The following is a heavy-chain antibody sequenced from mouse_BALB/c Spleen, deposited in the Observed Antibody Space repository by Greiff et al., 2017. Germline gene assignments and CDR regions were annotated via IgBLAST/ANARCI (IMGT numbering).Heavy chain of an antibody. J-gene: IGHJ4*01. V-gene: IGHV3-8*02. Sequence: EVMLVESGPSLVKPSQTLSLTCSVTGDSITSGYWNWIRKFPGNKLEYMGYISYSGSTYYNPSLKSRISITRDTSKNQYYLQLNSVTTEDTATYYCARYYDYDGNYYAMDYWGQGTSVTVSS. CDR3: ARYYDYDGNYYAMDY. CDR1: GDSITSGY. CDR2: ISYSGST. D-gene: IGHD2-4*01.